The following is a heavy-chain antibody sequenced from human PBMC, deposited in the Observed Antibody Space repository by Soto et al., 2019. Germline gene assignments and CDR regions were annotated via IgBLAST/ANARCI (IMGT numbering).Heavy chain of an antibody. D-gene: IGHD4-17*01. J-gene: IGHJ4*02. CDR3: AKDYDYGDSLPFDY. CDR2: IVGIGDTA. V-gene: IGHV3-23*01. CDR1: GFTFRNYG. Sequence: EVQLLEAGGGLVQPGGSLRLSCAASGFTFRNYGMSWVRQAPGKGLEWLSAIVGIGDTAYYADSVRGRFTISRDNSKNTLYLQLTDLGAEDTAIYYCAKDYDYGDSLPFDYWGQGTLVTVSS.